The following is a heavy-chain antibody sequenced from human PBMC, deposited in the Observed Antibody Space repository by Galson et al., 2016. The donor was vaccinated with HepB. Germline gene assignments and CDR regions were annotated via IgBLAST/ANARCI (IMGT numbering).Heavy chain of an antibody. CDR1: GDSVSSSSAT. CDR2: TYYRSAWLD. D-gene: IGHD2-15*01. J-gene: IGHJ4*02. V-gene: IGHV6-1*01. CDR3: ARERRYCSDGSCYSFDY. Sequence: CAISGDSVSSSSATWNWIRQSPSRGLEWLGRTYYRSAWLDDYAVSVKSRISINPDTSKNRFSLLLNSVTPEDTAVYYCARERRYCSDGSCYSFDYWGLGTLVTVSS.